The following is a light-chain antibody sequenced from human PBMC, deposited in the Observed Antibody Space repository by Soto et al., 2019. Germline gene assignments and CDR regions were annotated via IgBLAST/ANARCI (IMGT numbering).Light chain of an antibody. CDR2: GAS. Sequence: EIVMTQSPATLSVSPGERATLSCRASQSVSSNLAWYQQKPGQAPRLLIYGASTRATGIPARFSGSGSGTEFTLTISSLQSEDFAVYYCQFFGSSRYTFGQGTKLEIK. V-gene: IGKV3-15*01. CDR1: QSVSSN. J-gene: IGKJ2*01. CDR3: QFFGSSRYT.